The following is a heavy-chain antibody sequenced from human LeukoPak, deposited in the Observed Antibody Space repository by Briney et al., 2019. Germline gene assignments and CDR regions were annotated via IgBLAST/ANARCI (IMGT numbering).Heavy chain of an antibody. CDR3: ARGDYGYRDAFDI. CDR1: GYTFTSYD. J-gene: IGHJ3*02. D-gene: IGHD5-18*01. V-gene: IGHV1-8*03. CDR2: MNPNSGNT. Sequence: ASVKVSCKASGYTFTSYDINWVRQATGQGLEWMGWMNPNSGNTGYAQKFQGRVTITRNTSISTAYMELSSLRSEDTAVYFCARGDYGYRDAFDIWGQGTMVTVSS.